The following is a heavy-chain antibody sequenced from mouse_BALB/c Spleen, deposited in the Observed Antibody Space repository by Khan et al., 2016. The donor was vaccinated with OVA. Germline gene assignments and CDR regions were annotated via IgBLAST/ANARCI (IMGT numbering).Heavy chain of an antibody. CDR2: INPSIGYT. Sequence: VQLQQSGAELAKPGASVKMSCKASGYTFINYWILWVKQRPGQGLEWIGYINPSIGYTDNNQNFKDKAKLTADKSSSTAYMQLSSLTSEDSAVYYCARRGLRWDFDYWGQGTTLTVSS. J-gene: IGHJ2*01. D-gene: IGHD1-1*01. V-gene: IGHV1-7*01. CDR3: ARRGLRWDFDY. CDR1: GYTFINYW.